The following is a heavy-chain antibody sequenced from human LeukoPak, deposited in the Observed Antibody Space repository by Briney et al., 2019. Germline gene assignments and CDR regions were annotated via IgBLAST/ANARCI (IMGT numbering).Heavy chain of an antibody. J-gene: IGHJ3*02. CDR3: TTDGSGYYYNAFDI. CDR2: IKSKTDGGTT. V-gene: IGHV3-15*07. D-gene: IGHD3-22*01. Sequence: GGSLRLSCTASGFTFSTYSMNWVRQAPGKGLEWVGRIKSKTDGGTTDYAAPVKGRFTISRDDSKNTLYLQMNSLKTEDTAVYYCTTDGSGYYYNAFDIWGQGTMVTVSS. CDR1: GFTFSTYS.